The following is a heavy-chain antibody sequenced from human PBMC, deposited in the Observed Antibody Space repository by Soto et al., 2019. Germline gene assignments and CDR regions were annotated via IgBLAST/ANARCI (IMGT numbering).Heavy chain of an antibody. J-gene: IGHJ4*02. CDR3: ASTYYYDSSGYYY. V-gene: IGHV3-74*01. CDR2: INSDGSST. D-gene: IGHD3-22*01. Sequence: GGSLRLSCAASGFTFSSYWMHWVRQAPGKGLVWVSRINSDGSSTSYAASVKGRFTISRDNAKNTLYLQMNSLRAEDTAVYYCASTYYYDSSGYYYWGQGTLVTVSS. CDR1: GFTFSSYW.